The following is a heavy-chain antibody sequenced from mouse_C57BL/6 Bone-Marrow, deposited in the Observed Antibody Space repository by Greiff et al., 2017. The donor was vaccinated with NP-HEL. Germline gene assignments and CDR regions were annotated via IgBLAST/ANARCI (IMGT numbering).Heavy chain of an antibody. Sequence: QVQLKESGPELVKPGASVKISCKASGYAFSSSWMNWVKQRPGKGLEWIGRIYPGDGDTNYNGKFKGKATLTADKSSSTAYMQLSSLTSEDSAVYFCARREQITTVVADYAMDYWGQGTSVTVSS. CDR1: GYAFSSSW. V-gene: IGHV1-82*01. CDR2: IYPGDGDT. D-gene: IGHD1-1*01. J-gene: IGHJ4*01. CDR3: ARREQITTVVADYAMDY.